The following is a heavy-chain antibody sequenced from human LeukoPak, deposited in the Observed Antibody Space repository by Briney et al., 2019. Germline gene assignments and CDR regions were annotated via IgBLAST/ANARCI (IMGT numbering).Heavy chain of an antibody. D-gene: IGHD2-15*01. V-gene: IGHV4-38-2*02. CDR2: FYHGGST. CDR1: GYSISTGYY. J-gene: IGHJ5*02. CDR3: ARVDGSCSGGSCPSGNWFDP. Sequence: SETLSLTCTVSGYSISTGYYWDWIRQPPGKGLEWIGTFYHGGSTYYNPSLKSRVTISVDTSKNQFSLKLTSVTAADTAVYYCARVDGSCSGGSCPSGNWFDPWGQGTLVTVSS.